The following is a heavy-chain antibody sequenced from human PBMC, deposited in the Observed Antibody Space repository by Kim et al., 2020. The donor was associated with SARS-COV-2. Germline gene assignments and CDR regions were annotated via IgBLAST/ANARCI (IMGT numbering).Heavy chain of an antibody. CDR3: ARERYYDSSGYAHYFDY. Sequence: VNGRFTISRDNSKNTLYLQMNSLRAEDTAVYYCARERYYDSSGYAHYFDYWGQGTLVTVSS. D-gene: IGHD3-22*01. J-gene: IGHJ4*02. V-gene: IGHV3-53*01.